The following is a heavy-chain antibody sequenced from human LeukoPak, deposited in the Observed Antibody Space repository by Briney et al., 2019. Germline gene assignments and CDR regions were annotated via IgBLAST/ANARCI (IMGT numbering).Heavy chain of an antibody. CDR3: ARADGGNSGRYFDY. D-gene: IGHD4-23*01. CDR2: INPNSGGT. Sequence: GASVKVSCKASGYTFTGYYMHWVRQAPGQGLEWMGWINPNSGGTNYAQKFQGRVTMTRHTSISTAYMELSRLRSDDTAVYYCARADGGNSGRYFDYGGQGTLVTVSS. V-gene: IGHV1-2*02. J-gene: IGHJ4*02. CDR1: GYTFTGYY.